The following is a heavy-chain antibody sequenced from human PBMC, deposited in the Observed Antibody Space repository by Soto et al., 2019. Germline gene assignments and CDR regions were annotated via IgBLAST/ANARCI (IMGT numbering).Heavy chain of an antibody. J-gene: IGHJ3*01. CDR1: GGTFSSYA. CDR2: IIPMFGTV. CDR3: AKMGDYCSGGSCYQDDTFYF. Sequence: QVQLVQSGAELKKPGSSVKVSCKASGGTFSSYAISWVRQAPGQGLEWMGGIIPMFGTVNYAQKFQGRVTITADASTPTAYMELSSLRSEDTAVYYCAKMGDYCSGGSCYQDDTFYFWGHGTMVTVSS. D-gene: IGHD2-15*01. V-gene: IGHV1-69*01.